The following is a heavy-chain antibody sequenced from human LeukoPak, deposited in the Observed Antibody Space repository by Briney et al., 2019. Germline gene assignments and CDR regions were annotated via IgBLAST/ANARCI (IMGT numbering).Heavy chain of an antibody. Sequence: SGTLSLTCAVSGGSINSSNWWSWVRQPPGKGLEWIGEIHHSGSTKCNPSLKSRVTISVDKSKNQFSLKLNSVTAADTAVYYCAREVGRGLFDYWGQGTLVTVSS. CDR2: IHHSGST. D-gene: IGHD1-26*01. CDR1: GGSINSSNW. J-gene: IGHJ4*02. CDR3: AREVGRGLFDY. V-gene: IGHV4-4*02.